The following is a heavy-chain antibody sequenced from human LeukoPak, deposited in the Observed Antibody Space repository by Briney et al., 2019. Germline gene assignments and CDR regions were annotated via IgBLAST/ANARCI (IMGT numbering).Heavy chain of an antibody. CDR3: ARDFLSGSYYRGAFDI. J-gene: IGHJ3*02. CDR1: GYTFTSYG. D-gene: IGHD1-26*01. V-gene: IGHV1-18*01. Sequence: ASVKVSCKASGYTFTSYGISWVRQAPGQGLEWMGWISAYNGNTNYSQKLQGRATMNTDTSTSTAYMELRSLRSDDTAVYYCARDFLSGSYYRGAFDIWGQGTMVTVSS. CDR2: ISAYNGNT.